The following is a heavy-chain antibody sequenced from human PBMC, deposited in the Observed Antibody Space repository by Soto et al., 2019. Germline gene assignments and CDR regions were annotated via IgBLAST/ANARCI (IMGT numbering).Heavy chain of an antibody. CDR1: GGSFSGYY. V-gene: IGHV4-34*01. CDR2: INHSGST. D-gene: IGHD5-12*01. J-gene: IGHJ4*02. Sequence: QVQLQQWGAGLLKPSETLSLTCAVYGGSFSGYYWSWIRQPPGKGLELIGEINHSGSTNYNPSLKCRVTISVDPSKNHFSLKLSSVTAADTAVYYCARGLRWLPHPYFDYWGQGTLVTVSS. CDR3: ARGLRWLPHPYFDY.